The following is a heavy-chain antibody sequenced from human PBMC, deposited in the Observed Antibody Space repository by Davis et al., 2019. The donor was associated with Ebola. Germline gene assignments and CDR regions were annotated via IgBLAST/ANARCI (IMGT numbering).Heavy chain of an antibody. Sequence: GESLKISCAASGFTFSSYGMHWVRQAPGKGLEWVAVISYDGSNKYYADSVKGRFTISRDNSKNTLYLQMNSLRAEDTAVYYCARDCGEYYYYGMDVWGQGTTVTVSS. V-gene: IGHV3-30*03. CDR3: ARDCGEYYYYGMDV. CDR1: GFTFSSYG. J-gene: IGHJ6*02. CDR2: ISYDGSNK. D-gene: IGHD6-25*01.